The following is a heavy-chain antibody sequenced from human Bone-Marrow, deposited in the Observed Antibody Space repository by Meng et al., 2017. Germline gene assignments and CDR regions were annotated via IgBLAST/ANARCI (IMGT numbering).Heavy chain of an antibody. V-gene: IGHV4-39*07. CDR3: ARAFSVAGTAYYYFDY. CDR2: ISYSGST. CDR1: GGSISSSSYY. J-gene: IGHJ4*02. Sequence: GSLRLSCTVSGGSISSSSYYWGWIRQPPGKGLQWIGSISYSGSTYYNPSLKSRVTISVDTSKNQFSLKLSSVTAADTAVYYCARAFSVAGTAYYYFDYWGQGTLVTVSS. D-gene: IGHD6-19*01.